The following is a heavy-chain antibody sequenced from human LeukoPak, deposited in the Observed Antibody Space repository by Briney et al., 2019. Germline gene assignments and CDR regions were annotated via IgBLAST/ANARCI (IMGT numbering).Heavy chain of an antibody. J-gene: IGHJ4*02. CDR2: IIPIFGTA. CDR3: ASVYGSGSQFDY. CDR1: GCTFISYA. D-gene: IGHD3-10*01. Sequence: ASVKVSCKASGCTFISYAISWVRQAPGQGLDWMGGIIPIFGTANYAQKFQGRVTITADESTSTAYMELSSLRSEDTAVYYCASVYGSGSQFDYWGQGTLVTVSS. V-gene: IGHV1-69*13.